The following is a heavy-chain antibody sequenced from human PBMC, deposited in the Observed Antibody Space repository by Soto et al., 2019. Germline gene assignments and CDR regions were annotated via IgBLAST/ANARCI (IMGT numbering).Heavy chain of an antibody. CDR2: IYYSGST. D-gene: IGHD3-10*01. CDR1: GGSISSSSYY. Sequence: SETLSLTCTVSGGSISSSSYYWGWIRQPPGKGLEWIGSIYYSGSTYYNPSLKSRVTISVDTSKNQFPLKLSSVTAADTAVYYCARLVTMVRGVIGYWFDPWGQGTLVTVSS. J-gene: IGHJ5*02. CDR3: ARLVTMVRGVIGYWFDP. V-gene: IGHV4-39*01.